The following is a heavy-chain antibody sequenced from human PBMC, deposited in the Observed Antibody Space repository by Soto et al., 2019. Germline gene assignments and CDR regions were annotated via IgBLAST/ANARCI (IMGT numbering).Heavy chain of an antibody. CDR2: IYWDDGK. CDR1: G. Sequence: GVGLIRQPPGKALEWLALIYWDDGKRYSPSLKSRLTITKDTSKNQVVLTMTNMDPVDTATYYCAQSLTGEDMAVWGKGTTVTGSS. CDR3: AQSLTGEDMAV. J-gene: IGHJ6*03. V-gene: IGHV2-5*02. D-gene: IGHD2-21*01.